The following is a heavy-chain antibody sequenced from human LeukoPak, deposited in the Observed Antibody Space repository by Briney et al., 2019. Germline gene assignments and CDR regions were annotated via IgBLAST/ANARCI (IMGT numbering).Heavy chain of an antibody. V-gene: IGHV4-39*07. CDR1: DVSISSYY. D-gene: IGHD3-22*01. CDR2: IYYSGNT. CDR3: ARAPHFFDTSGSRYYFDY. Sequence: SETLSLTCTVSDVSISSYYWGWIRQPPGKGLEWIGSIYYSGNTYYSPSLMSRVTISVDTSKNQFSLNLSSVTAADTAVYYCARAPHFFDTSGSRYYFDYWGQGALVTVSS. J-gene: IGHJ4*02.